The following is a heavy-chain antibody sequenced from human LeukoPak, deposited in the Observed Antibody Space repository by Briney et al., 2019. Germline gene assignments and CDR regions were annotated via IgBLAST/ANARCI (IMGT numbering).Heavy chain of an antibody. D-gene: IGHD6-13*01. CDR2: MSSSGTTI. CDR1: GFTFSSYE. CDR3: ARGISGNHFDA. Sequence: GGSLRLSCAASGFTFSSYEVIWVRQAPGKGLEWVSYMSSSGTTIHYVDSVKGRFRNSRDNAKNTVYLEMNSLRAEDTAVYYCARGISGNHFDAWGQGTLVTVSS. V-gene: IGHV3-48*03. J-gene: IGHJ5*02.